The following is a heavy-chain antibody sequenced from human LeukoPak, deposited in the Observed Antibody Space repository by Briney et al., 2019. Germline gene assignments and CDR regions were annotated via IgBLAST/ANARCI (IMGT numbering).Heavy chain of an antibody. CDR3: ARERRDGHNYSDF. V-gene: IGHV4-31*11. Sequence: PSQTLSLTCAVSGDSLSSGGYFWGWIRQYPGKGLEWIGCISHSGTSYYNPSLKSRVTISVDTSRNQFSLELSSVTAADTAVYFCARERRDGHNYSDFWGQGALVTVSS. CDR2: ISHSGTS. D-gene: IGHD5-24*01. J-gene: IGHJ4*02. CDR1: GDSLSSGGYF.